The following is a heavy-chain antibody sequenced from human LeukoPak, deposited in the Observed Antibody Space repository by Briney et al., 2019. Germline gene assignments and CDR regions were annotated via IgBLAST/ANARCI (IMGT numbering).Heavy chain of an antibody. CDR3: ARDPRQGMGGYFDY. CDR2: ISSSSSYI. J-gene: IGHJ4*02. V-gene: IGHV3-21*01. Sequence: GGSLRLSCAASGFTFSSYSMNWVRQAPGKGLEWVSSISSSSSYIYYADSVKGRFTISRDNAKNSLYLQMNSLRAEDTAVYYCARDPRQGMGGYFDYWGQGTLVTVSS. D-gene: IGHD3-16*01. CDR1: GFTFSSYS.